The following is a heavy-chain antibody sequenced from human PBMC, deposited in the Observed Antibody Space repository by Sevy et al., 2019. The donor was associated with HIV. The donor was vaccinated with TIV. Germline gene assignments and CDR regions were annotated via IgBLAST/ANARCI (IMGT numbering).Heavy chain of an antibody. CDR1: GYTFSDYG. J-gene: IGHJ3*02. CDR3: ARTTGIVGAYAFDI. D-gene: IGHD1-26*01. CDR2: ISANNGNT. Sequence: ASVKVSCKASGYTFSDYGVTWVRLAPGQGLEWMGWISANNGNTNLAQNFQGRVTMTTDTSTSTAYMEVRRLTYDDAAVYYCARTTGIVGAYAFDIWGQGTTVTVSS. V-gene: IGHV1-18*01.